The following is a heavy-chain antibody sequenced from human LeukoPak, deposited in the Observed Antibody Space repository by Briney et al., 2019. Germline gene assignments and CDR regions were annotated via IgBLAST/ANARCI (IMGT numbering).Heavy chain of an antibody. CDR1: GFTFSSYA. CDR3: ARGSYGETYY. CDR2: ISGRADRT. Sequence: GGSLRLSCAASGFTFSSYAMSWVRQAPGKGLQWVSAISGRADRTYYADSVKGRFTISRDNSKNTLYLQMNSLRADDTAVYYCARGSYGETYYWGQGTLVTVSS. J-gene: IGHJ4*02. D-gene: IGHD4-17*01. V-gene: IGHV3-23*01.